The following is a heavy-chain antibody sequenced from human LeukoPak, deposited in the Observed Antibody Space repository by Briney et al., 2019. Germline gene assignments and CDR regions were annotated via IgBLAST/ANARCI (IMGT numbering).Heavy chain of an antibody. D-gene: IGHD4-17*01. CDR2: IWYDVSKK. Sequence: PGGSLRLSCAASGFIFSSYGMHWVRQAPGKGLEWVAVIWYDVSKKYYADSVKGRFTISRDNSKNTLYLQMDRLRVEDTAVYYCAREDTGRLDYWGQGTLVTVSS. CDR1: GFIFSSYG. CDR3: AREDTGRLDY. J-gene: IGHJ4*02. V-gene: IGHV3-33*01.